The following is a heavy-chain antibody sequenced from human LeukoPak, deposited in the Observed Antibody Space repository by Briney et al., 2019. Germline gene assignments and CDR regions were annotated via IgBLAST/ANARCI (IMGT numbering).Heavy chain of an antibody. CDR3: ARASLGV. CDR2: INTNSGGT. J-gene: IGHJ4*02. CDR1: GYTFTGYY. D-gene: IGHD2-2*01. V-gene: IGHV1-2*02. Sequence: ASVTVSGKASGYTFTGYYIHWVRQAPGQGIEWRGWINTNSGGTNYAQKFQGRVTMTRDTSISTAYMELSSLRSDDTAIYYCARASLGVWGQGTLVTVSS.